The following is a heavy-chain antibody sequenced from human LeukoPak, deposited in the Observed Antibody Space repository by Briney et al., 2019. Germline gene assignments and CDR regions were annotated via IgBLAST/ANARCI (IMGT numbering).Heavy chain of an antibody. J-gene: IGHJ5*02. CDR1: GFTFSSYG. Sequence: GGSLRLSCAASGFTFSSYGMHWVRQAPGKGLEWVAVISHDGSNKYYADSVKGRFTISRDNSENTLYLQVNSLRAEDTAVYYCARSRYCSGGSCYFGSWFDPWGQGILVTVSS. V-gene: IGHV3-30*03. D-gene: IGHD2-15*01. CDR2: ISHDGSNK. CDR3: ARSRYCSGGSCYFGSWFDP.